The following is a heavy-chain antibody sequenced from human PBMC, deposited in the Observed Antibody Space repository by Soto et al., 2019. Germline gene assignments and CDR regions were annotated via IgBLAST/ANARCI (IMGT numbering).Heavy chain of an antibody. J-gene: IGHJ4*02. D-gene: IGHD3-9*01. CDR2: ISGSGGST. Sequence: EVPLLDSGGGLVQPGGSLRLSCAASGFTFSSYAMSWVRQAPGKGLEWVSAISGSGGSTYYADSVKGRFTISRDNSKNTLYLQMNLLRAEDTAVYYCAKNSVRGVLTGYYVGEAYFDYWVQGTLVTVSS. CDR1: GFTFSSYA. V-gene: IGHV3-23*01. CDR3: AKNSVRGVLTGYYVGEAYFDY.